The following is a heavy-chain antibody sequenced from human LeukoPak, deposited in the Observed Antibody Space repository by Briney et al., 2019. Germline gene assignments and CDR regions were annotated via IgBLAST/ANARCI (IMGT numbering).Heavy chain of an antibody. D-gene: IGHD3-3*01. Sequence: TGGSLRLSCAASGFTFSSYWMHWVRQAPGEGLVWVSRINSDGSIIRFADFVKGRFTISRDNAKNTLYLQMNSLRAEDASVYYCARGPTYYDFYFDYWGQGTLVTVSS. V-gene: IGHV3-74*01. CDR3: ARGPTYYDFYFDY. CDR1: GFTFSSYW. CDR2: INSDGSII. J-gene: IGHJ4*02.